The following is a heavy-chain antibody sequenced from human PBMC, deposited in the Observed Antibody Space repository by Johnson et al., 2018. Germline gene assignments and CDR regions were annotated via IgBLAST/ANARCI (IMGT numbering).Heavy chain of an antibody. D-gene: IGHD3-22*01. CDR1: GFTFSSYW. Sequence: VQLVQSGGGLVQPGGSLRLSCAASGFTFSSYWMSWVRQAPGKGLDWVSVISGSGGSTYYADSVKGRFTISRDNSKNTLYLRMNSLRAEDTAVYYCAKHPHYYDRRGDAFDIWGQGTMVTVSS. J-gene: IGHJ3*02. CDR2: ISGSGGST. CDR3: AKHPHYYDRRGDAFDI. V-gene: IGHV3-23*04.